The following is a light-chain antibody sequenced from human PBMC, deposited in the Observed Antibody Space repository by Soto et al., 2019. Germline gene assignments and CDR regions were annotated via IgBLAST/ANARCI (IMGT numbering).Light chain of an antibody. CDR1: SCDVGGYNY. Sequence: QSALTQPASVSGSPGQSITISCTGTSCDVGGYNYVSWYQHLPGKAPKLMIHEVSNRPSGVSNRFSGSKSGNTASLTISGLQVEDEADYYCSSYTSSSTWVFGGGTKLTVL. CDR2: EVS. V-gene: IGLV2-14*01. J-gene: IGLJ3*02. CDR3: SSYTSSSTWV.